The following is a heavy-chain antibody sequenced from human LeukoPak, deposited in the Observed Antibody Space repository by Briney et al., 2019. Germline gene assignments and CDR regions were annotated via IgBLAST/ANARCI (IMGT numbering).Heavy chain of an antibody. V-gene: IGHV3-33*08. D-gene: IGHD5-18*01. CDR1: GFMFRSYG. CDR2: IWYDGSNK. Sequence: PGRSLRLSCAASGFMFRSYGMHWVRQAPGKGLEWVAVIWYDGSNKYYTDSVKGRFTISRDNSNNTLYLQMNSLRVEDTAVYYCASGHVRGYSYGFGYWGQGSLVTVSS. J-gene: IGHJ4*02. CDR3: ASGHVRGYSYGFGY.